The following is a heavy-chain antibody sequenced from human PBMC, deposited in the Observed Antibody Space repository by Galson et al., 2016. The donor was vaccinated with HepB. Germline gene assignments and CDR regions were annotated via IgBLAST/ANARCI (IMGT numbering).Heavy chain of an antibody. V-gene: IGHV1-18*01. Sequence: SVKVSCKASGYTFTTYGITWVRQAPGQGLEWMGWISPHSGNTNYAENLQGRVTMTTDTSTSTAYMELRSLRSDDTAVYYCARGGWYYSSGMDVWGQGTTVTVSS. D-gene: IGHD6-19*01. CDR2: ISPHSGNT. J-gene: IGHJ6*02. CDR1: GYTFTTYG. CDR3: ARGGWYYSSGMDV.